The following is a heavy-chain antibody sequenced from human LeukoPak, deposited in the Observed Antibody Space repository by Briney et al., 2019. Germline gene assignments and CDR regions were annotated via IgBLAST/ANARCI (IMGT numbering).Heavy chain of an antibody. CDR3: ARDLYYYDSSGYLYPHDAFDI. CDR2: INPSGGST. D-gene: IGHD3-22*01. Sequence: ASVKVSCKASGYTFTSYYMHWVRQAPGQGLEWMGIINPSGGSTSYAQKFQGRVTMTRDTSTSTVYMELSSLRSEDTAVYYCARDLYYYDSSGYLYPHDAFDIWGQGTMVTVSS. J-gene: IGHJ3*02. V-gene: IGHV1-46*01. CDR1: GYTFTSYY.